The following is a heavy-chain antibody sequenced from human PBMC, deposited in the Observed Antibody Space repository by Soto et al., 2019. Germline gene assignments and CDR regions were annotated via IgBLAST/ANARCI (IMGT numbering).Heavy chain of an antibody. Sequence: GGSLRLSCAASGFNFNSYTINWVRQAPGKRLEWLSSISSSGYIFSTDSVRGRFTISRDNAKNSVYLQINSLRAEDTAVYFCARQFHDNTGGGNYYYGLDVWGLGTTVTVSS. CDR3: ARQFHDNTGGGNYYYGLDV. CDR2: ISSSGYI. D-gene: IGHD2-8*02. V-gene: IGHV3-21*01. J-gene: IGHJ6*02. CDR1: GFNFNSYT.